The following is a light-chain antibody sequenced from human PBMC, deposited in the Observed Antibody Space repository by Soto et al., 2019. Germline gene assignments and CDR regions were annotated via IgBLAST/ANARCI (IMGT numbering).Light chain of an antibody. J-gene: IGKJ5*01. CDR2: AAS. Sequence: DIQMTQSPSSLSASVGDRVTITCRASQDISSFLAWFQQKPGKAPKSLISAASTLQSGDPSKFSVSGSGTEFTLTISSLQPEDVATYYCQQYNSYPITFGQGTRLEIK. CDR3: QQYNSYPIT. CDR1: QDISSF. V-gene: IGKV1-16*02.